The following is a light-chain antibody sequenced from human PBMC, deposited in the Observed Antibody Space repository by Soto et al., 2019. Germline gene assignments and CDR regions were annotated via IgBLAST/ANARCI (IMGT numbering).Light chain of an antibody. Sequence: QSVLTQPPSASGTPGQRVTISCSGSSSNIETNYVYWYQHLPGAAPKLLIFTNNQRPSGVPDRFSASKSGTSASLAISGLRSEDEGDYYCAATDDSLGGPVFGGGTKATV. CDR3: AATDDSLGGPV. V-gene: IGLV1-47*02. J-gene: IGLJ2*01. CDR2: TNN. CDR1: SSNIETNY.